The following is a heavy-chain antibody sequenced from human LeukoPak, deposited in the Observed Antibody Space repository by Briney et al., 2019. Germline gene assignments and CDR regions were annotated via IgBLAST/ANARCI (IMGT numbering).Heavy chain of an antibody. D-gene: IGHD1-26*01. J-gene: IGHJ4*02. Sequence: GGSLRLSCAASGFTFSSYSMNWVRQAPGKGLEWVSSISTSSSYIYYADSVKGRFTIPRDNPKNTVHLQMDSLRAEDTAVYYCAKDLGIVGSKVDYWGQGTLVTVSS. V-gene: IGHV3-21*04. CDR2: ISTSSSYI. CDR1: GFTFSSYS. CDR3: AKDLGIVGSKVDY.